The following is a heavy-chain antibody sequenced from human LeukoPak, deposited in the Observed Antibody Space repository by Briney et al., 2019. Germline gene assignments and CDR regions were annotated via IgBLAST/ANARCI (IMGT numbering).Heavy chain of an antibody. J-gene: IGHJ4*02. CDR3: ARFCGGDCYTLFDY. Sequence: ASVKVSCKASGGTFSSYAISWVRQAPGQGLEWMGGIIPIFGTANYAQKFQGRVTITADESTSTAYMELSSLRSEDTAVYYCARFCGGDCYTLFDYWGQGTLVTVSS. V-gene: IGHV1-69*13. CDR1: GGTFSSYA. D-gene: IGHD2-21*02. CDR2: IIPIFGTA.